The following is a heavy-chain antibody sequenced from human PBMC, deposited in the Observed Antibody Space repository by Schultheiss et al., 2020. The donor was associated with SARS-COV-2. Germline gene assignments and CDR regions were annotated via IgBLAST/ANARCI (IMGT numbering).Heavy chain of an antibody. Sequence: ASVKVSCKASGYTFTGYYMHWVRQAPGQGLEWMGWINPNSGGTNYAQKFQGWVTMTRDTSISTAYMELSRLRSDDTAVYYCVRVASYYDFWSGSSEEWVQQYYFDYWGQGTLVTVSS. CDR1: GYTFTGYY. V-gene: IGHV1-2*04. CDR3: VRVASYYDFWSGSSEEWVQQYYFDY. CDR2: INPNSGGT. J-gene: IGHJ4*02. D-gene: IGHD3-3*01.